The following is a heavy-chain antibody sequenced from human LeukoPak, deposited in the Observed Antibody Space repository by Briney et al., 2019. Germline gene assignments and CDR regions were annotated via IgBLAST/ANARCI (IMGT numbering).Heavy chain of an antibody. CDR2: IKADGSGT. V-gene: IGHV3-43*02. CDR1: GFTIGPYA. D-gene: IGHD2/OR15-2a*01. CDR3: ATWAFYHNLDV. Sequence: PGGSLRLSCAASGFTIGPYAMYWVRQGPGRGLEWVSVIKADGSGTFYADSVRGRFTTSRDNSKNSLDLQMNSLTSEDTALYYCATWAFYHNLDVWGQGTTVIVSS. J-gene: IGHJ6*02.